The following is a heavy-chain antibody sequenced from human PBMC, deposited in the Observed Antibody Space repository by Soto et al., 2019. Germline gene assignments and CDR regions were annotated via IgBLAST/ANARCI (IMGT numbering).Heavy chain of an antibody. V-gene: IGHV3-30*18. CDR1: GFTFNSYG. J-gene: IGHJ4*02. Sequence: GGSLRLSCSASGFTFNSYGMHWVRQAPGKGLEWVAVISYDGSNKYYADSVKGRFTISRDNSKNTLYLQMNSLRAEDTAVYYCAKDGTFDDALVDYWGQGTLVTVSS. CDR2: ISYDGSNK. D-gene: IGHD3-9*01. CDR3: AKDGTFDDALVDY.